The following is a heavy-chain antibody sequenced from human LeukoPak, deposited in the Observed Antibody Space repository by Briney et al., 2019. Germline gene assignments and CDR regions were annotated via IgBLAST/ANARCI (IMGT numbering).Heavy chain of an antibody. Sequence: PGGSLRLSCAASGFTFSSYGMHWVRQAPGKGLEWVAVIWYDGSNKYYADSVKGRFTISRDNSKNTLYLQMNSLRAEDTAVYYCARDSSFAYYYDGSPDFPDYWGQGTLVTVSS. J-gene: IGHJ4*02. CDR3: ARDSSFAYYYDGSPDFPDY. D-gene: IGHD3-22*01. CDR2: IWYDGSNK. CDR1: GFTFSSYG. V-gene: IGHV3-33*01.